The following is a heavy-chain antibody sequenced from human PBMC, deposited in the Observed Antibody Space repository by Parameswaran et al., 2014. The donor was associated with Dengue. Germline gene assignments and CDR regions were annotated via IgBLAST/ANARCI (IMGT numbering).Heavy chain of an antibody. Sequence: WIRQPPGKGLEWVSVIYSGGGSTYYADSVKGRFTISRDNSKNTLYLQMNSLRAEDTAVYYCAKDAPFDYWGQGTLVTVSS. V-gene: IGHV3-23*03. CDR3: AKDAPFDY. CDR2: IYSGGGST. J-gene: IGHJ4*02.